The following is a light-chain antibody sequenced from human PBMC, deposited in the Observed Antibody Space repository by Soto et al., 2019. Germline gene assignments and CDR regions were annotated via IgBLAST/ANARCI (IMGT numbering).Light chain of an antibody. V-gene: IGKV1-39*01. Sequence: DIQMTQSPSSLSASIGDRVTITCRASQHINNHLNWYRQKPGKAPELLIYAASSLQSGVPSRFSGSGSGTDFTLTITSLQPEDFATYSCQQTNIFPWTFGQGTKVDIK. CDR2: AAS. J-gene: IGKJ1*01. CDR1: QHINNH. CDR3: QQTNIFPWT.